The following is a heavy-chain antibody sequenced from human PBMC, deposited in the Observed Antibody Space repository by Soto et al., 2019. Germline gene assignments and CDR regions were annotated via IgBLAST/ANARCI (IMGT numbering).Heavy chain of an antibody. D-gene: IGHD2-15*01. CDR1: GGSISSYY. J-gene: IGHJ4*02. V-gene: IGHV4-59*01. CDR2: MYYSGST. Sequence: SETLSLTCTVSGGSISSYYWTWIRQPPGKGLEWIGYMYYSGSTNYNPSLKSRVTISVDTSKNQFSLNLSSVTAADTAVYYCARAGAATLSDYWGQGTLVTVSS. CDR3: ARAGAATLSDY.